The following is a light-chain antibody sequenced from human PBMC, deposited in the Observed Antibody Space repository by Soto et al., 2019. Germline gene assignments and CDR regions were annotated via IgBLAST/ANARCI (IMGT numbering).Light chain of an antibody. CDR2: DAS. Sequence: EIVLTQSPATLSLSPGGRATLSCRASQSVNSYLAWYQQKPGQAPRLLIYDASNRATGIPARFTGSGSGTDFTLTIRRLEPEDSAVYYCQQYGRLATCGQGTKVDIK. CDR1: QSVNSY. J-gene: IGKJ1*01. V-gene: IGKV3-11*01. CDR3: QQYGRLAT.